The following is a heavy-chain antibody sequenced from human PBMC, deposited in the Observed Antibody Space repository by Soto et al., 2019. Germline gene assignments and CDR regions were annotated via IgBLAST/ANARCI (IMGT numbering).Heavy chain of an antibody. D-gene: IGHD2-15*01. Sequence: EVHLVESGGGLIQPGGSRTPSCAAPGFAVSNTYMSWVRQAPGRGLEWFSFIFSDGTTSYPDSVKGRFTNSRDTSKNTLSLQMNSLRAEDTAVYYCARDCSGGSCYPALGAWGQGTLVTVSS. J-gene: IGHJ5*02. CDR1: GFAVSNTY. CDR3: ARDCSGGSCYPALGA. V-gene: IGHV3-53*01. CDR2: IFSDGTT.